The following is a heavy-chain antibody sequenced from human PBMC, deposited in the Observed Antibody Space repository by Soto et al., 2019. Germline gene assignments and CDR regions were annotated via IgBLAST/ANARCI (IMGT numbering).Heavy chain of an antibody. CDR1: GFSFDDYG. V-gene: IGHV3-9*01. D-gene: IGHD2-2*03. J-gene: IGHJ4*02. CDR2: ISWNSGDI. Sequence: GVSLRLSCAASGFSFDDYGMHWVRQGPGKGLEWVSGISWNSGDIYYADSVKGRFTISRDNAKRSLYLQMNSLRTEDTALYYCAKDNDLDRDGPSDYWGKGILVTVSS. CDR3: AKDNDLDRDGPSDY.